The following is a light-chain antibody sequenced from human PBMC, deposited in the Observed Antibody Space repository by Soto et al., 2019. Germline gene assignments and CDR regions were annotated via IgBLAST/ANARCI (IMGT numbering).Light chain of an antibody. CDR3: QQYYSVPIT. Sequence: DIVMTQSPDSLAVSLGERATINCKSSQSVLFSPSNQNYLAWYQQKPGQPPKLLIYWASTRESGVPDRFNGGGSGTDFTLTISSLQAEDVAVYYCQQYYSVPITFGGGTKVDIK. CDR1: QSVLFSPSNQNY. CDR2: WAS. J-gene: IGKJ4*01. V-gene: IGKV4-1*01.